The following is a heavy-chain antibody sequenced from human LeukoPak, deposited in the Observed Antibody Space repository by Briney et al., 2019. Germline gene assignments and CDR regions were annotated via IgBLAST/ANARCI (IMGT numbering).Heavy chain of an antibody. D-gene: IGHD3-22*01. CDR1: GFTFSSYW. CDR3: AKDAAYYYDSSGYLTRADLCYFDY. Sequence: GGSLRLSCAASGFTFSSYWMSWVRQAPGKGLEWVAVISYDGSNKYYADSVKGRFTISRDNSKNTLYLQMNSLRAEDTAVYYCAKDAAYYYDSSGYLTRADLCYFDYWGQGTLVTVSS. V-gene: IGHV3-30*18. CDR2: ISYDGSNK. J-gene: IGHJ4*02.